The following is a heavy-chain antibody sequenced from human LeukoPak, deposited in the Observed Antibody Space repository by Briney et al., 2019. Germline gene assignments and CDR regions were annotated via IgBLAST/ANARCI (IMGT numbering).Heavy chain of an antibody. D-gene: IGHD6-19*01. CDR1: GYTFTSYA. V-gene: IGHV1-3*01. J-gene: IGHJ6*02. CDR2: INAGNGNT. CDR3: AREGGSSGWYPLYYYYYYGMDV. Sequence: ASVKVSCKASGYTFTSYAMHWVRQAPGQRLEWMGWINAGNGNTKYSQKFQGRVTITRDTSASTAYMELSSLRSEDTAVYYCAREGGSSGWYPLYYYYYYGMDVWGQGTTVTVSS.